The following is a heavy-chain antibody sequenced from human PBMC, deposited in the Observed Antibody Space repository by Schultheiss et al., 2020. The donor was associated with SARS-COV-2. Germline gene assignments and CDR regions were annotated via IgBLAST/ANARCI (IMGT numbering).Heavy chain of an antibody. V-gene: IGHV4-4*07. CDR3: ARVAFGGRYYYMDV. CDR2: IYTSGST. J-gene: IGHJ6*03. CDR1: GGSISSYY. Sequence: SETLSLTCTVSGGSISSYYWSWIRQPAGKGLEWIGRIYTSGSTNYNPSLKSRVNMSVDTSKNQFSLKLSSVTAADTAVYYCARVAFGGRYYYMDVWGKGTTVTVSS. D-gene: IGHD4-23*01.